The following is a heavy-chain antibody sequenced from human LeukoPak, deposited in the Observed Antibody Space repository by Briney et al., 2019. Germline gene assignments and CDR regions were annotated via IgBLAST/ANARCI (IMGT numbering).Heavy chain of an antibody. Sequence: SETLSLTCTVPGGSLSNYYWTWIRRPPGKGLEWIGYIYYSGSTNYNPSLKSRVTISVDTSKNQFSLKLSSVTAADTAVYYCARSYGYYMDVWGKGTTVTVSS. D-gene: IGHD5-18*01. J-gene: IGHJ6*03. CDR3: ARSYGYYMDV. CDR2: IYYSGST. CDR1: GGSLSNYY. V-gene: IGHV4-59*01.